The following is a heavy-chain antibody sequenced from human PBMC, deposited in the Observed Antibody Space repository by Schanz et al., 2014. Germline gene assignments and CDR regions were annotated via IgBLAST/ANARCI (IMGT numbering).Heavy chain of an antibody. CDR2: MYMDGTT. CDR1: GFTVSINY. J-gene: IGHJ6*02. V-gene: IGHV3-66*01. Sequence: EVQLVESGGGLVQPGGSLRLSCAASGFTVSINYMSWVRQAPGKGLEWVSVMYMDGTTFYADSVKGRFTLSRDNSRDTMYLHMNSLRAEDTAVYYCARDLGLDVWGQGTTVTVSS. CDR3: ARDLGLDV.